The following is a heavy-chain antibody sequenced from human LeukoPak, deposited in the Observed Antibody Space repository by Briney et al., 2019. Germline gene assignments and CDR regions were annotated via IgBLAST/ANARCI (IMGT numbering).Heavy chain of an antibody. Sequence: PGGSLRLSCAASGFTVCDYVMTWVRQAPGKGLEWVSSISASGAMTYYADSVKGRFTVSRDNSKNSLYLQMNSLRAEDTAVYYCAREVGNGWFDPWGQGTLVTVSS. V-gene: IGHV3-23*01. CDR1: GFTVCDYV. D-gene: IGHD2-15*01. CDR3: AREVGNGWFDP. CDR2: ISASGAMT. J-gene: IGHJ5*02.